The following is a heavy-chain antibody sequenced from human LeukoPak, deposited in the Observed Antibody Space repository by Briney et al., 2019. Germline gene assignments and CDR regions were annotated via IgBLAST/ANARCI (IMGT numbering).Heavy chain of an antibody. CDR3: AKALYATEAIDY. J-gene: IGHJ4*02. V-gene: IGHV3-30*18. D-gene: IGHD2-2*02. Sequence: PGGSLRLSCAASGFTFKNAWMSWVRQAPGKGLEWVAVIPYDGSNKYYGDSVKGRFTISRDNSKNTLYLQMNSLRAEDTAVYYCAKALYATEAIDYWGQGTLVTVSS. CDR2: IPYDGSNK. CDR1: GFTFKNAW.